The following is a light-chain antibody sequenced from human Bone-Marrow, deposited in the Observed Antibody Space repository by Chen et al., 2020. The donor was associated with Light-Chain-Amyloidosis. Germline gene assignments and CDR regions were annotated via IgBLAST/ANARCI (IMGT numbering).Light chain of an antibody. J-gene: IGLJ2*01. Sequence: SDVLTQPPSVSVSPGQTARITCSGDDLPTKYAYWYQQKPGQAPVLVIHRDTERPSGISERFSGSSSGTTATLTISGVQAEDEADYHCQSADSSGTYEVIFGGGTKLTVL. CDR3: QSADSSGTYEVI. CDR1: DLPTKY. CDR2: RDT. V-gene: IGLV3-25*03.